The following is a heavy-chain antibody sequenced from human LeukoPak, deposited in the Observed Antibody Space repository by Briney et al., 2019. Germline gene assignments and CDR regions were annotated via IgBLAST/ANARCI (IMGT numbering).Heavy chain of an antibody. CDR2: IYYSGST. CDR1: GGSISSYY. J-gene: IGHJ4*02. V-gene: IGHV4-59*01. Sequence: SETLSLTCTVSGGSISSYYWSWIRQPPGKGLEWIGYIYYSGSTNYNPSLKSRVTISVDTSKNQFSPKLSSVTAADTAVYYCARDRHWTNDWVFDYWGQGTLVTVSS. CDR3: ARDRHWTNDWVFDY. D-gene: IGHD1/OR15-1a*01.